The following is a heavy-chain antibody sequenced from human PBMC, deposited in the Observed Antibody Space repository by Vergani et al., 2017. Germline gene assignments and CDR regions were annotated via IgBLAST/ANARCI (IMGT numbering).Heavy chain of an antibody. V-gene: IGHV1-3*01. CDR1: GYTFTSYA. CDR2: INAGNGNT. Sequence: QVQLVQSGAEVKKPGASVKVSCKASGYTFTSYAMHWVRQAHGQRVEWMGWINAGNGNTKYSQKFQGRVTITRDTSESTAYMELSSLRSEDTAVYYCAGSSSWYVWKLDYWGQGTLVTVSS. J-gene: IGHJ4*02. CDR3: AGSSSWYVWKLDY. D-gene: IGHD6-13*01.